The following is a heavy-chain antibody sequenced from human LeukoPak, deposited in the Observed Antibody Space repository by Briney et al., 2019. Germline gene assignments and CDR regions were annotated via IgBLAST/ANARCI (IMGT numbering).Heavy chain of an antibody. CDR2: ISGSGGST. J-gene: IGHJ4*02. V-gene: IGHV3-23*01. CDR1: GFTFSSYA. CDR3: AKSSCSGGSCYDFDY. Sequence: GGSLRLSCAASGFTFSSYAMSWVRQAPGKGLEWVSAISGSGGSTYYADSVKGRFTISRDNSKNTLYLQMNSLRAEDTAVYYRAKSSCSGGSCYDFDYWGQGTLVTVSS. D-gene: IGHD2-15*01.